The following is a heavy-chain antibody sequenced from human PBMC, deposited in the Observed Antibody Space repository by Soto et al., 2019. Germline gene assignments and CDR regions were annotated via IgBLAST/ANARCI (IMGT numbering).Heavy chain of an antibody. CDR1: GFIFSNFG. CDR2: IWYDGSNE. CDR3: ARDDIPGIAVATYGMDV. J-gene: IGHJ6*02. V-gene: IGHV3-33*01. D-gene: IGHD6-19*01. Sequence: GGSLRHSCAASGFIFSNFGMHWVRQAPGKGLEWVAVIWYDGSNEYYADSVKGRFTISKDNSKNTLYLQMNSLRAEDTAVYYCARDDIPGIAVATYGMDVWGQGTTVTVSS.